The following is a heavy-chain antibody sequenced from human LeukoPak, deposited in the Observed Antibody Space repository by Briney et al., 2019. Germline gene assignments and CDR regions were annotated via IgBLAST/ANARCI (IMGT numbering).Heavy chain of an antibody. V-gene: IGHV4-59*08. CDR2: IFYSGST. J-gene: IGHJ4*02. CDR1: GGSISSFY. CDR3: ARHAGGYTYFDY. D-gene: IGHD5-12*01. Sequence: SETLSLTCTVSGGSISSFYWGWIRQPPGKGLEWIGYIFYSGSTDYNPSLKSRVTISVDTSKDQFSLKLSSVTAADTAMYYCARHAGGYTYFDYWGQGTLVTVSS.